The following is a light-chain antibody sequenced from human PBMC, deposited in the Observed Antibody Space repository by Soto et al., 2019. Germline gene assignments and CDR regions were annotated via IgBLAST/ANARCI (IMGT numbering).Light chain of an antibody. Sequence: HSALTQPASVSGSPGQSITISCTGTSSDVGSYNYVSWYQQYPGQAPKLMIYDVSNRPSGFSYRFSGSKSGNTASLTISGLQAEDEADYCCSSYTTSSTHVVFGGGTKLTVL. CDR2: DVS. CDR3: SSYTTSSTHVV. V-gene: IGLV2-14*01. CDR1: SSDVGSYNY. J-gene: IGLJ2*01.